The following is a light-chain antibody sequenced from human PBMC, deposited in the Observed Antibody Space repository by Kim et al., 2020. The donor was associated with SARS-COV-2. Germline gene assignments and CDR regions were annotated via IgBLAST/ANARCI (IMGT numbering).Light chain of an antibody. Sequence: GQVVTVYCYGRSHNIGNNCVYWCQHLPGTAPKPLIYRSNRRPSGVPDRFSGSKSGPSASLAISGLRSEDGADYYCAAWDDSLSGVVFGGGTQLTVL. CDR1: SHNIGNNC. CDR3: AAWDDSLSGVV. V-gene: IGLV1-47*01. CDR2: RSN. J-gene: IGLJ2*01.